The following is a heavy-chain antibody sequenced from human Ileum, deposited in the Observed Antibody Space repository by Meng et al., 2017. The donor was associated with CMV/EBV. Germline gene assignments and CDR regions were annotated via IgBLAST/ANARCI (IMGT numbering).Heavy chain of an antibody. CDR1: GFSFINYA. D-gene: IGHD4-23*01. J-gene: IGHJ3*02. CDR3: AKGSTGGNPCNDAFAI. V-gene: IGHV3-23*01. CDR2: ISSGGYT. Sequence: GESLKISCAASGFSFINYAMTWVRQAPGKGLEWVSGISSGGYTYYTDSVKGRFTISRDTSKNTLFLQMNSMIAEDTAVYYCAKGSTGGNPCNDAFAIWGQGTMVTVSS.